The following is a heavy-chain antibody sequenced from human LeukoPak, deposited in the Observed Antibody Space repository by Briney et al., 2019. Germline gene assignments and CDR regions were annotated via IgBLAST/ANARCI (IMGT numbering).Heavy chain of an antibody. CDR2: ISSNGGST. J-gene: IGHJ4*02. CDR3: ARSGYSYGSITDY. Sequence: GGSLRLSCAASGFTFSSYAMHWVRQAPGKGLEYVSAISSNGGSTYYANSVKGRFTISRDNSKNTLYLQMGSLRAEDMAVYYCARSGYSYGSITDYWGQGILVTVSS. D-gene: IGHD5-18*01. CDR1: GFTFSSYA. V-gene: IGHV3-64*01.